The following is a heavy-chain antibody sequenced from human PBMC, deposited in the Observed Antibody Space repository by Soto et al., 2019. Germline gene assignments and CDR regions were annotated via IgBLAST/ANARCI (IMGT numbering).Heavy chain of an antibody. CDR1: DGYFRDYY. J-gene: IGHJ1*01. CDR2: INHSGST. Sequence: SVTLPLPCAVYDGYFRDYYWRRIRQNPGKGLEWIGEINHSGSTNYNPSLKSRVTISVDTSKNQFSLKLSSVTAADTAVYYCARDEELYDILTGYYFRSQYFQHWGQGTLVTVSS. D-gene: IGHD3-9*01. V-gene: IGHV4-34*01. CDR3: ARDEELYDILTGYYFRSQYFQH.